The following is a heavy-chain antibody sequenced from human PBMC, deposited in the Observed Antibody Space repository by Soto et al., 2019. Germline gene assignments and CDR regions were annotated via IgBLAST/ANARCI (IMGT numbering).Heavy chain of an antibody. V-gene: IGHV1-46*02. CDR2: INPRGGST. J-gene: IGHJ6*02. CDR3: ARGGGFSPYYYNLDV. CDR1: GYTLNTYY. D-gene: IGHD2-15*01. Sequence: QVQLVQSGAEVQKPGASVKVSCKASGYTLNTYYMHWVRQAPGQGPEWMGIINPRGGSTTYAQNFQDRVTMTRDTSSSTVYMELSSLRSEDTAVYYCARGGGFSPYYYNLDVWGQGTTVTVSS.